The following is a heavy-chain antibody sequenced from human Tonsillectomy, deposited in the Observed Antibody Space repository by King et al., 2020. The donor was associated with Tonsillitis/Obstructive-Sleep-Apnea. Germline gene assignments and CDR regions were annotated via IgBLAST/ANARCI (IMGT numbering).Heavy chain of an antibody. CDR1: GYSFTNYW. V-gene: IGHV5-51*01. Sequence: QLVQSGAEVKKPGESLKISCKGSGYSFTNYWIGWVRQMPGKGLEWMGIIYPDDSDTRYSPSFQGQVTISADRTNSTAYLQWSSLQASDTAMYYCARSCTSNNCFGYSFDYWGQGALVTVSS. CDR2: IYPDDSDT. CDR3: ARSCTSNNCFGYSFDY. D-gene: IGHD2-2*01. J-gene: IGHJ4*02.